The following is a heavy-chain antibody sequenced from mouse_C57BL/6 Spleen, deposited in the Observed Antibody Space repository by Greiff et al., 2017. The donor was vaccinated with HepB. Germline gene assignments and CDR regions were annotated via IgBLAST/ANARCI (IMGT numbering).Heavy chain of an antibody. CDR1: GYAFSSYW. J-gene: IGHJ2*01. D-gene: IGHD3-2*02. CDR3: ARVDSSGLYFDY. CDR2: IYPGDGDT. V-gene: IGHV1-80*01. Sequence: VKVVESGAELVKPGASVKISCKASGYAFSSYWMNWVKQRPGKGLEWIGQIYPGDGDTNYNGKFKGKATLTADKSSTTAYMQLSSLTSEDSAVYFCARVDSSGLYFDYWGQGTTLTVSS.